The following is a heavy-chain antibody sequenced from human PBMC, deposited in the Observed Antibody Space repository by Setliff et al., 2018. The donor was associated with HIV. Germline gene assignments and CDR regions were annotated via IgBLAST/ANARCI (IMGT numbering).Heavy chain of an antibody. CDR1: GDTFSYYY. V-gene: IGHV1-18*04. CDR3: ARARLQGIVTAVGPRDNCLDP. CDR2: ISAYNGNT. Sequence: ASVKVSCKASGDTFSYYYIHWVRQAPGQGLEWMGWISAYNGNTDYAPRLLGRVTMTTDTSTSTAYMELRSLSSDDTAVYYCARARLQGIVTAVGPRDNCLDPWGQGTRVTVSS. D-gene: IGHD1-26*01. J-gene: IGHJ5*02.